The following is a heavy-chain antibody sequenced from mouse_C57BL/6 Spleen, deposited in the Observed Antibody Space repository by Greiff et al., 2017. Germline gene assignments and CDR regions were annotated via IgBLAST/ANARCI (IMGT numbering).Heavy chain of an antibody. J-gene: IGHJ2*01. D-gene: IGHD2-1*01. CDR1: GYTFTSYW. V-gene: IGHV1-50*01. CDR3: ARLVKDNY. Sequence: VQLQQPGAELVKPGASVKLSCKASGYTFTSYWMQWVKQRPGQGLEWIGEIDPSDSYTNYNQKFKGKATLTVDTSSSTAYMQLSSLTSEDSAVYYCARLVKDNYWGQGTTLTVAS. CDR2: IDPSDSYT.